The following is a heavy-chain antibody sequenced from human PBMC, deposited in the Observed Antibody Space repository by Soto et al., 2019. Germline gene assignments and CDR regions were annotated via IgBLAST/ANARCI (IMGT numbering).Heavy chain of an antibody. CDR3: ARAGYCSSTSCYDFDY. CDR1: GYTFTGYY. D-gene: IGHD2-2*03. CDR2: INPNSGGT. J-gene: IGHJ4*02. Sequence: ASVKVSCKASGYTFTGYYMHWVRQAPGQGLEWMGWINPNSGGTNYAQKFQGWVTMTRDTSISTAYMELSRLRSDDTAVYYCARAGYCSSTSCYDFDYWGQGNLVTFSS. V-gene: IGHV1-2*04.